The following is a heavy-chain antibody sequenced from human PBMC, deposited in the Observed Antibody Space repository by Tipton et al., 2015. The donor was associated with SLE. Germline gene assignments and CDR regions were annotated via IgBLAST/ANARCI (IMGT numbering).Heavy chain of an antibody. CDR3: ARTLGAIAHTVYDAFDI. D-gene: IGHD1-26*01. Sequence: TLSLTCAVSSFSISSGYYWGWIRQPPGKGLEWLGSIYHSGSTYYNPSLKSRVTMSVDMSKNQFSLRLTTVTAADTAVYYCARTLGAIAHTVYDAFDIWGQGKMVTVSS. J-gene: IGHJ3*02. V-gene: IGHV4-38-2*01. CDR1: SFSISSGYY. CDR2: IYHSGST.